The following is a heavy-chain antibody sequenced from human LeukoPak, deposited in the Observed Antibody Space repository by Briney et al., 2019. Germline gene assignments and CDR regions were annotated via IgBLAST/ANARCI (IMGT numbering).Heavy chain of an antibody. CDR2: IYHSGST. Sequence: SETLSLTCAVSGYSISSGYYWGWIRQPPGKGLEWIGSIYHSGSTYYNPSLKSRVTISVDTSKNQFSLKLSSVTAADTAVYYCARDLIGDHWGQGTLVTVSS. J-gene: IGHJ4*02. CDR3: ARDLIGDH. CDR1: GYSISSGYY. D-gene: IGHD3-16*01. V-gene: IGHV4-38-2*02.